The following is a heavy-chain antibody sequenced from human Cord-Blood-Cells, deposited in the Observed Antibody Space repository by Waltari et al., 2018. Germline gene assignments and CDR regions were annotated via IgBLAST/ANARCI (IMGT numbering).Heavy chain of an antibody. CDR1: GGTFSSYA. D-gene: IGHD2-2*01. J-gene: IGHJ6*02. CDR3: ARAVVVVPAAIPYYYYGMDV. Sequence: QVQLVQSGAEVKKPGSSVKVSCKASGGTFSSYAISWVRQAPGHGREWMGGIIPICGTANYAQEFQGRVTLTADESTSTAYMELSSLRSEDTAVYYCARAVVVVPAAIPYYYYGMDVWGQGTTVTVSS. CDR2: IIPICGTA. V-gene: IGHV1-69*12.